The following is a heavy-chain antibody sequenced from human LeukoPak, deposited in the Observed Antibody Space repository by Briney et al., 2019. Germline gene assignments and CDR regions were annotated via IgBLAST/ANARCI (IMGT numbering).Heavy chain of an antibody. CDR1: GFTFSSYA. J-gene: IGHJ4*02. V-gene: IGHV3-23*01. Sequence: HPGGSLRLSCAASGFTFSSYAMSWVRQAPGKGLEWVSAISGSGGSTYYADSVKGRFTISRDNSKNTLYLQMNSLRAEDTAVYYCAKAASYSSSWYEETDYWGQGTLVTVSS. CDR3: AKAASYSSSWYEETDY. CDR2: ISGSGGST. D-gene: IGHD6-13*01.